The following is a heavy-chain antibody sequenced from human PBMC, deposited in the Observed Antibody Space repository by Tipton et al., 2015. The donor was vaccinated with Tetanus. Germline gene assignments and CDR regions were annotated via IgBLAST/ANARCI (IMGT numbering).Heavy chain of an antibody. Sequence: LRLSCAASRFTFSSYWMSWVRQSPGKGLEWIGEISQSGSTKYNPSLKSRVTISVDTSKNQFSLKLSSVTAADTAIYYCASLLDRGDWGQGTRVTVSS. CDR2: ISQSGST. D-gene: IGHD2-15*01. CDR3: ASLLDRGD. J-gene: IGHJ4*02. CDR1: RFTFSSYW. V-gene: IGHV4-34*01.